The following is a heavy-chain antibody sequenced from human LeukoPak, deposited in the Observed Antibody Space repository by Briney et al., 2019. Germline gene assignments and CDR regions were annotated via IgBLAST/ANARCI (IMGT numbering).Heavy chain of an antibody. Sequence: SGPTLVNPTQTLTLTCTFSGFSFSTSGVGVGWIRQPPGKALEWLALIYWNDDKRYSPSLKTRLTISKDTSKNQVVLTMTNMDPVDTATYYCARMIRGYDAFDIWGQGTMVTVSS. J-gene: IGHJ3*02. CDR3: ARMIRGYDAFDI. V-gene: IGHV2-5*01. D-gene: IGHD4-23*01. CDR1: GFSFSTSGVG. CDR2: IYWNDDK.